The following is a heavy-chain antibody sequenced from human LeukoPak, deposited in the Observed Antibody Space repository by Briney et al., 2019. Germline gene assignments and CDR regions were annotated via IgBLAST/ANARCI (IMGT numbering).Heavy chain of an antibody. D-gene: IGHD3-10*01. V-gene: IGHV4-34*01. J-gene: IGHJ4*02. CDR3: ARAALRWFGDPGLDY. CDR2: INHSGST. CDR1: GGSFSGYY. Sequence: SETLSLTCAVYGGSFSGYYWSWIRQPPGKGLEWIGEINHSGSTNYNPSLKSRVTISVDTSKNQFSLKLSSVTAADTAVYYCARAALRWFGDPGLDYWGREPWSPSPQ.